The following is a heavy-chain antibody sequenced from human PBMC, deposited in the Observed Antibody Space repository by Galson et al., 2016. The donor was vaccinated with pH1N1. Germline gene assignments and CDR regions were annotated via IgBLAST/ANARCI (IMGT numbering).Heavy chain of an antibody. CDR1: RFRFKRYW. Sequence: LRLSCAASRFRFKRYWMSWVRQSPGKGLEWVANINQDGSEKYYADSVKGRFTISRDNARDTLFLQMASLRPDDRAVYYCAKGLGTTLYYYFYFMDVWGKGTTVTVSS. CDR3: AKGLGTTLYYYFYFMDV. CDR2: INQDGSEK. J-gene: IGHJ6*03. V-gene: IGHV3-7*01. D-gene: IGHD1-26*01.